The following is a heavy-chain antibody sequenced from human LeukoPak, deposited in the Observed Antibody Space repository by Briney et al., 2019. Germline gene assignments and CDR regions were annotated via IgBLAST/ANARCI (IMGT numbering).Heavy chain of an antibody. CDR2: TYHSGSP. V-gene: IGHV4-38-2*02. J-gene: IGHJ2*01. CDR3: ARGFWGGGYFDL. D-gene: IGHD3-16*01. CDR1: GYSISSGYW. Sequence: SETLSLTCTVSGYSISSGYWWGWIRQPPGKGLEWIGSTYHSGSPYYNPSLKSRVTISVDTSNNQFSLKLSSVTAEDTAIYYCARGFWGGGYFDLWGRGTLVTVSS.